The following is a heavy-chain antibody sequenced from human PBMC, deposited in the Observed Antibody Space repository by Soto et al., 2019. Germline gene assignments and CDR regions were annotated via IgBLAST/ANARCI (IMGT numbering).Heavy chain of an antibody. V-gene: IGHV3-11*01. D-gene: IGHD4-17*01. J-gene: IGHJ4*02. Sequence: GSLRLSCAASGFTFSDFYMAWIRQAPGKGLEWLSYISSGGGTIYYADSVRGRFTISRDNAKNSLYLKMNSLRAEDTAVYYCAGGMTTVSAFDYWGQGTLVTVSS. CDR1: GFTFSDFY. CDR3: AGGMTTVSAFDY. CDR2: ISSGGGTI.